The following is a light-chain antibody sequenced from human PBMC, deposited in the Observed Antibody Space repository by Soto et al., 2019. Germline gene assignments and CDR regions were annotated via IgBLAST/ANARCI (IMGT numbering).Light chain of an antibody. J-gene: IGKJ3*01. CDR2: DAS. Sequence: EIVLTQSPATLSLSPGERATLSCRASQSVISYLAWYQQKPGQAPRLLIYDASNSATGIPARFSGSGSGTDFTLTISSLEPEDCAVYYCQQRSNWPLSFTFGPGTKVDIK. CDR1: QSVISY. V-gene: IGKV3-11*01. CDR3: QQRSNWPLSFT.